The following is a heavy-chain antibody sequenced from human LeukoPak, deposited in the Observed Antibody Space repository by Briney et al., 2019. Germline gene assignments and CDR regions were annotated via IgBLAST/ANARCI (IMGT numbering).Heavy chain of an antibody. CDR2: ISSSIK. V-gene: IGHV3-21*06. Sequence: GSLRLSCAASAFPFSTYTMHWVRQAPGKGLEWVSSISSSIKHYADSLKGRFTISRGNARNSLFLQMNSLRAEDTAVYYCARHGKVGWFDPWGQGTLVTVSS. CDR3: ARHGKVGWFDP. CDR1: AFPFSTYT. D-gene: IGHD1-26*01. J-gene: IGHJ5*02.